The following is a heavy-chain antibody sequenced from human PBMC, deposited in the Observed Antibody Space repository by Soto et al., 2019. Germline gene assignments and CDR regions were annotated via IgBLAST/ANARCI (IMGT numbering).Heavy chain of an antibody. CDR3: ARNMVRGPRGHYYGMDV. CDR1: GGSISSYY. J-gene: IGHJ6*02. CDR2: IYYSGST. Sequence: SETLSLTCTVSGGSISSYYWSWIRQPPGKGLEWIGYIYYSGSTNYNPSLKSRVTISVDTSKNQFSLKLSSVTAADTAVYYCARNMVRGPRGHYYGMDVWGQGTTVTVSS. D-gene: IGHD3-10*01. V-gene: IGHV4-59*01.